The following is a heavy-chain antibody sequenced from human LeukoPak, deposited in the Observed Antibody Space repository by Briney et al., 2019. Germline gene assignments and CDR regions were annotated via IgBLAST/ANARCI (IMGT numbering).Heavy chain of an antibody. CDR2: IYYSGST. D-gene: IGHD5-18*01. Sequence: GSLRLSCAASGFTFSTYSMNWVRQAPGKGLEWIGYIYYSGSTNYNPSLKSRVTISVDTSKNQFSLKLSSVTAADTAVYYCARGYDAFDIWGQGTMVTVSS. J-gene: IGHJ3*02. CDR1: GFTFSTYS. CDR3: ARGYDAFDI. V-gene: IGHV4-59*01.